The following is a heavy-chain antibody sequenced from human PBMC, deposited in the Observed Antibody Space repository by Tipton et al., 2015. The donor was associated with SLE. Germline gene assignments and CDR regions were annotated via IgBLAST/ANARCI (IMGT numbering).Heavy chain of an antibody. D-gene: IGHD1/OR15-1a*01. J-gene: IGHJ4*02. CDR1: GFTFTNAW. Sequence: SLRLSCTVSGFTFTNAWMSWVRQAPGKGLEWVSAISGGGGSTYYADFVKGRFSISIDKSKKTLFLQMNSLRVDDTATYYCAKFEKTTDFYLDSWGQGTLVSVSS. V-gene: IGHV3-23*01. CDR2: ISGGGGST. CDR3: AKFEKTTDFYLDS.